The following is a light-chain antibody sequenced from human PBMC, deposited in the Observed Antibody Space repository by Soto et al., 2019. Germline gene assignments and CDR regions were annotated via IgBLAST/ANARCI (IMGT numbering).Light chain of an antibody. V-gene: IGKV3-15*01. Sequence: DIVMTQSPVTLSVSPGERATLSCRASQSVSSNFAWYQQKPGQAPRLLIYGASIRAPGIPARFSGSGSGTEFTLTISSLQSEDFAFYYCQQYNNGPLYTFGQGTKLEIK. CDR3: QQYNNGPLYT. J-gene: IGKJ2*01. CDR1: QSVSSN. CDR2: GAS.